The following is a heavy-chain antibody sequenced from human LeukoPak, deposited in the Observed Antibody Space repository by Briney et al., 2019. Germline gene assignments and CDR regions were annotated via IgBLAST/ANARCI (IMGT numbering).Heavy chain of an antibody. CDR3: TRESGSYHGNDY. J-gene: IGHJ4*02. CDR1: GYTFTGHY. V-gene: IGHV1-2*06. D-gene: IGHD1-26*01. CDR2: INPNNGGT. Sequence: ASVKDSCKASGYTFTGHYMHWVRQAPGQGLEWMGRINPNNGGTNYAQKFQGRVTMTGDTSISTAYMELSSLRSDDTAVYYCTRESGSYHGNDYWGQGTLVTVSS.